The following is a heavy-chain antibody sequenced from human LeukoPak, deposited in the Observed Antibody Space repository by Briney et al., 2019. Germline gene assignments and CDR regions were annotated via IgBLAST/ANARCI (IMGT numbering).Heavy chain of an antibody. Sequence: SGPTLVNPTQTLTLTCTFSGFSLSTSGVGVGWIRQPPGKALEWLALIYWDDDKRYSPSLKSRLTITKATSKNQVVLTMTNTDPVDTGTYYCTHRFRRHSNHFLDYWGQGTLVTVSS. CDR1: GFSLSTSGVG. CDR2: IYWDDDK. D-gene: IGHD4-11*01. CDR3: THRFRRHSNHFLDY. V-gene: IGHV2-5*02. J-gene: IGHJ4*02.